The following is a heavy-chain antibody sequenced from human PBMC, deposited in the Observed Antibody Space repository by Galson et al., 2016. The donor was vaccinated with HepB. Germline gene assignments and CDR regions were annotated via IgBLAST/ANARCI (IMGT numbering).Heavy chain of an antibody. D-gene: IGHD4-23*01. V-gene: IGHV5-51*01. CDR2: IYPGDSDT. Sequence: QSGAEVKKPGESLKISCEGSGYSFTRYWIGWVRQMPGKGLEWLGVIYPGDSDTRYSPSFQGQVTISADKSISTAYLQWSSLKASDTAMYYCARHVTPPSYGGRIDFWGQGTLVTVSS. CDR3: ARHVTPPSYGGRIDF. CDR1: GYSFTRYW. J-gene: IGHJ4*02.